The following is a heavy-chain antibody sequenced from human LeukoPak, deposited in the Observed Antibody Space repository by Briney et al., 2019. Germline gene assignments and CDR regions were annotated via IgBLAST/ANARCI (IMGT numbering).Heavy chain of an antibody. J-gene: IGHJ4*02. CDR1: GYTFTDYY. Sequence: ASVKVSCKSSGYTFTDYYMHWVRHAPGPGLKWMEWINPYSGDTNSAQKFQGKVTMTRDTSISTAYMELSRLRSDDTAVYYCARASYESSLRIDDFWGQGSLVTVSS. V-gene: IGHV1-2*02. CDR2: INPYSGDT. CDR3: ARASYESSLRIDDF. D-gene: IGHD3-22*01.